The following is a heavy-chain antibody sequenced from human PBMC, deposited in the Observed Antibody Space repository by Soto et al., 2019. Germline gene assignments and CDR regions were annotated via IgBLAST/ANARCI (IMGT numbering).Heavy chain of an antibody. D-gene: IGHD3-10*01. CDR2: ISSSSSTI. V-gene: IGHV3-48*02. Sequence: VQLVESGGGLVQPGGSLRLSCAASGFTFSSYSMNWVRQAPGKGLEWVSYISSSSSTIYYADSVKGRFTISRDNAKNSLYLQMNSLRDEDTAVYYCARDVGLWFGDPNYYYYYGMDVWGQGTTVTVSS. CDR3: ARDVGLWFGDPNYYYYYGMDV. J-gene: IGHJ6*02. CDR1: GFTFSSYS.